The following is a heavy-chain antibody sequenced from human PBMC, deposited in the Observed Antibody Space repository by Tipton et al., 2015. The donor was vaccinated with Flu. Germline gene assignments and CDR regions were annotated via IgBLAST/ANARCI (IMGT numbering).Heavy chain of an antibody. D-gene: IGHD1-26*01. CDR3: ARDDGSRLGATTS. CDR1: GYTFTGNY. V-gene: IGHV1-2*02. J-gene: IGHJ5*02. Sequence: QLVQSGAEVKKPGASVKVSCKASGYTFTGNYIQWMRQAPGQGLEWIGRINPYNGGTNFPPKFQDKVTMTRDTSIRTAYLEINSLPSDDTAVYFFARDDGSRLGATTSWGQGTPTTVSS. CDR2: INPYNGGT.